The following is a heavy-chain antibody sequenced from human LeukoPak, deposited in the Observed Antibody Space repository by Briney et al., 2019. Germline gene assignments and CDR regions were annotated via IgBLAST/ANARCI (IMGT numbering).Heavy chain of an antibody. CDR2: TYYRSHWYT. CDR1: GDSVSSNSAD. CDR3: ARDPHWVYDTFDI. J-gene: IGHJ3*02. V-gene: IGHV6-1*01. Sequence: SQTLSLTCVISGDSVSSNSADWNWIRQSPSRGLEWLGRTYYRSHWYTDYAISVKSRITINSDTSKNQFSLQLNSVTPEDTAVYYCARDPHWVYDTFDIWGQGKMVTVSS. D-gene: IGHD2-8*01.